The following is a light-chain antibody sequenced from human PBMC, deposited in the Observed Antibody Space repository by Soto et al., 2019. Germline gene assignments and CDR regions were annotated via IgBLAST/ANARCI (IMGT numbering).Light chain of an antibody. CDR1: SSDVGGYNF. CDR2: EVI. CDR3: SSYTSARGV. Sequence: QSVLTQPASVSGSPGQSITISCTGTSSDVGGYNFVSWYQQLPGKAPKLIIYEVINRPSGVSNRFSGSKSGNTASLTISGLQAEDEADYYCSSYTSARGVFGGGTKVTVL. J-gene: IGLJ2*01. V-gene: IGLV2-14*01.